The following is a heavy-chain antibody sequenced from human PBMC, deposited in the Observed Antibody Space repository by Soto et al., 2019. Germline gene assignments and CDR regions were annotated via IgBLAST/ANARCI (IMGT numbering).Heavy chain of an antibody. CDR1: GFTFSSYW. D-gene: IGHD2-21*02. Sequence: GGSLRLSCAASGFTFSSYWMSWVRQAPGKGLEWVANIKQDGSEKYYVDSVKGRFTISRDNAKNSLYLQMNSLRAEDTAVYYCASPQVVTAIRDYAFDIWGQGTMVTVSS. CDR2: IKQDGSEK. CDR3: ASPQVVTAIRDYAFDI. V-gene: IGHV3-7*01. J-gene: IGHJ3*02.